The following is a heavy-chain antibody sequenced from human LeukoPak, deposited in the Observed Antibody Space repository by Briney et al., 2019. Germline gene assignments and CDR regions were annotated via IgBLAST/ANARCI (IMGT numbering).Heavy chain of an antibody. V-gene: IGHV3-49*03. Sequence: GGSLRLSCTASGFTFGDYALSWFRQAPGQGLEWGGFIRSKAYGGTTEYAASVKGRFTISRDDSKSIAYLQMNSLKTEDTAVYYCSRGHIVVVVAATPDAFDIWGQGTMVTVSS. CDR3: SRGHIVVVVAATPDAFDI. D-gene: IGHD2-15*01. J-gene: IGHJ3*02. CDR2: IRSKAYGGTT. CDR1: GFTFGDYA.